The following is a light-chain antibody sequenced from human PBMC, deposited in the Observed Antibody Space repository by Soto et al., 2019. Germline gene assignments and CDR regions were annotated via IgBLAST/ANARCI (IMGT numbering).Light chain of an antibody. J-gene: IGKJ5*01. CDR3: QQSYSTPRIT. CDR2: AAS. Sequence: IQLTQSPSSLSASVGDRVTITCRASQGISSYLNWYQQKPGKAPKLLIYAASSLQSGVPSRFSGSGSGTDFTLTISSLQPEDFATYYCQQSYSTPRITFGQGTRLEIK. V-gene: IGKV1-39*01. CDR1: QGISSY.